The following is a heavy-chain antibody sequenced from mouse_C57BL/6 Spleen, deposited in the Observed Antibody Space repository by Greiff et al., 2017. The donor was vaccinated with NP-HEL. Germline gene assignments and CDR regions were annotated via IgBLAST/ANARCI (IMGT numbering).Heavy chain of an antibody. CDR3: ARNSRGYYAMDY. D-gene: IGHD1-1*01. J-gene: IGHJ4*01. V-gene: IGHV5-17*01. Sequence: EVHLVESGGGLVKPGGSLKLSCAASGFTFSDYGMHWVRQAPEKGLEWVAYISSGSSTIYYADTVKGRFTISRDNAKNTLFLQMTSLRSEDTAMYYCARNSRGYYAMDYWGQGTSVTVSS. CDR2: ISSGSSTI. CDR1: GFTFSDYG.